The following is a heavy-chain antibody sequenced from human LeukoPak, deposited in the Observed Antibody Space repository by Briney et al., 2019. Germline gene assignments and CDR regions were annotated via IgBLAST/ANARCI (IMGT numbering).Heavy chain of an antibody. CDR3: ARGGNCSGGSCYSDRGWFDP. CDR1: GGSTSSSSYY. Sequence: SETLSLTCTVSGGSTSSSSYYWGWIRQPPGKGLEWIGSIYYSGSTYYNPSLKSRVTISVGTSKNQFSLKLSSVTAADTAVYYCARGGNCSGGSCYSDRGWFDPWGQGTLVTVSS. V-gene: IGHV4-39*07. CDR2: IYYSGST. J-gene: IGHJ5*02. D-gene: IGHD2-15*01.